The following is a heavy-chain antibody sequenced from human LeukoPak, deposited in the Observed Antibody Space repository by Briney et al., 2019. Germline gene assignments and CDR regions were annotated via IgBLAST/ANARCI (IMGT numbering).Heavy chain of an antibody. CDR1: GGSFSGYY. J-gene: IGHJ4*02. V-gene: IGHV4-34*01. CDR2: INHSGST. D-gene: IGHD3-10*01. Sequence: PSETLSLTCAVYGGSFSGYYWSWIRQPPGKGLEWIGEINHSGSTNYNPSLKSRVTISVDTSKNQFSLKLSSVTAADTAVYYCARDWNGSGSYYPWWGQGTLVTVSS. CDR3: ARDWNGSGSYYPW.